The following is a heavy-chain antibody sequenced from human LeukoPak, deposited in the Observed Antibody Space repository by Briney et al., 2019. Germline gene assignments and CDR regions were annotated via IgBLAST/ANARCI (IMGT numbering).Heavy chain of an antibody. Sequence: PSETLSLTCTVSGGSVSSGSYYWSWIRQPPGKGLGWIGYIYYSGSTNYNPSLRSRVTISVDTSKNQFSLKLSSVTAADTAVYYCARAGGIMDIVATIDYWGQGTLVTVSS. V-gene: IGHV4-61*01. J-gene: IGHJ4*02. CDR2: IYYSGST. D-gene: IGHD5-12*01. CDR1: GGSVSSGSYY. CDR3: ARAGGIMDIVATIDY.